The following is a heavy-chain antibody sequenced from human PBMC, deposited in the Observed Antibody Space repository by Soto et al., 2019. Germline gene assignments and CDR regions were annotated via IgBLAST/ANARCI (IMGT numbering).Heavy chain of an antibody. Sequence: SVKVSCKASGGTFSDYGIHWVRQAPGQGLEWMGGLIPIFGIPNYAQKFQGRVTITADESTSTAYMELSSLRSEDTAVYYCARGWDHYDSSGLRTWFDPWGQGTLVTVSS. D-gene: IGHD3-22*01. CDR1: GGTFSDYG. CDR2: LIPIFGIP. CDR3: ARGWDHYDSSGLRTWFDP. J-gene: IGHJ5*02. V-gene: IGHV1-69*13.